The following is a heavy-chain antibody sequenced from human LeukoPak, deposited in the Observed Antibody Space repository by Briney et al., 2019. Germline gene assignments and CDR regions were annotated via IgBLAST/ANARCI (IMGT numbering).Heavy chain of an antibody. D-gene: IGHD3-22*01. CDR3: TTETNRNYYDSSGYCDY. CDR2: IKSKTDGGTT. V-gene: IGHV3-15*01. J-gene: IGHJ4*02. CDR1: GFTFSNAW. Sequence: GGSLRLSCAASGFTFSNAWMSWVRQAPGKGLEWVGRIKSKTDGGTTDYAAPVKGRFTISRDDSKNTLYLQMNSLKTEDTAVYYCTTETNRNYYDSSGYCDYWGQGTLATVSS.